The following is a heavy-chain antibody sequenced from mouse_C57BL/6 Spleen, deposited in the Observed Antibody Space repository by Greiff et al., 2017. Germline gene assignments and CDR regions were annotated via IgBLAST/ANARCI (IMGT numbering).Heavy chain of an antibody. V-gene: IGHV14-4*01. D-gene: IGHD2-3*01. CDR1: GFNIKDDY. Sequence: VQLQQSGAELVRPGASVKLSCTASGFNIKDDYMHWVKQRPEQGLEWIGWIDPENGDTEYASKFQGKATITADTSSNTAYLQRSSLTSADTAVYYCTPDGYYPVAYWGQGTLVTVSA. J-gene: IGHJ3*01. CDR2: IDPENGDT. CDR3: TPDGYYPVAY.